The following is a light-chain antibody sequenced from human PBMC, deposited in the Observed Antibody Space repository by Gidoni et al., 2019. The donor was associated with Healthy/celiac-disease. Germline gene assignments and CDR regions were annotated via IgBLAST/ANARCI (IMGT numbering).Light chain of an antibody. CDR2: GAS. CDR1: QSVSSSY. CDR3: QQYGSSPEVT. V-gene: IGKV3-20*01. J-gene: IGKJ3*01. Sequence: EIVFTQSPGTLSLSPGERATLSCRASQSVSSSYLAWYQQKPGQAPRLLIYGASSRATGIPDRFSGSGSGTDFTLTISGLEPEDFAVYYCQQYGSSPEVTFGPGTKVDIK.